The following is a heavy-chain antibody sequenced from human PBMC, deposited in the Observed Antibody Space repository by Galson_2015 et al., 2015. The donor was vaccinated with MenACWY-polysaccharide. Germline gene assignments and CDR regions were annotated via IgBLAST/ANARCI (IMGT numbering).Heavy chain of an antibody. V-gene: IGHV1-69*11. CDR1: GGDFNTHA. Sequence: SVKVSCKASGGDFNTHALSWLRQAPGQGFEFVGRIIPIMGSPNYAQRFQGRLTITADGSTRTAYMELSSLRFEDTAMYFCVRAECGGNTCFFASWGQGTLLTVSS. CDR2: IIPIMGSP. CDR3: VRAECGGNTCFFAS. J-gene: IGHJ5*01. D-gene: IGHD4-23*01.